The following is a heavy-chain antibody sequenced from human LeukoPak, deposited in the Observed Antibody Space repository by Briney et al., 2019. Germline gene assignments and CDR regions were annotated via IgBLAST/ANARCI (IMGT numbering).Heavy chain of an antibody. CDR2: IRYDGNDK. CDR3: AKDLMRDRWFGES. V-gene: IGHV3-30*02. J-gene: IGHJ5*02. Sequence: GSLRISFTVSGFPVSSNSMSWVRPAPGKGLEWVAFIRYDGNDKFYTESVKGRFTISRDTSRNTLFLQLNSLRLEDTGVYYCAKDLMRDRWFGESWGQGTLVTVSS. CDR1: GFPVSSNS. D-gene: IGHD3-10*01.